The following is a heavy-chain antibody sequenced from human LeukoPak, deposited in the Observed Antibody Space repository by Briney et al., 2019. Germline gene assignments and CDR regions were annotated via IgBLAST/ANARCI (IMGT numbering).Heavy chain of an antibody. J-gene: IGHJ4*02. V-gene: IGHV1-2*02. Sequence: ASVKVSCKASGYTFTGYYMHWVRQAPGQGLEWMGWINPNSGGTNYAQKFQGRVTMTRDTSISPAYMELSRLRSDDTAVYYCANLMRGYSGYGDYWGQGTLVTVSS. CDR1: GYTFTGYY. CDR2: INPNSGGT. D-gene: IGHD5-12*01. CDR3: ANLMRGYSGYGDY.